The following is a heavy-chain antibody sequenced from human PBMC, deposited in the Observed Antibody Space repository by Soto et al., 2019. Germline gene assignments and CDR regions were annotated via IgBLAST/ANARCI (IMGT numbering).Heavy chain of an antibody. CDR3: AHRHSSGYSSSWYPPAEYFQH. CDR2: IYWDDDK. Sequence: SGPTLVNPTQTLTLTCTFSGFSLSTSGVGVGWIRQPPGKALEWLALIYWDDDKRYSPSLKSRLTITKDTSKNQVVLTMTNMDPVDTATYYCAHRHSSGYSSSWYPPAEYFQHWGQGTLVTVSS. J-gene: IGHJ1*01. V-gene: IGHV2-5*02. CDR1: GFSLSTSGVG. D-gene: IGHD6-13*01.